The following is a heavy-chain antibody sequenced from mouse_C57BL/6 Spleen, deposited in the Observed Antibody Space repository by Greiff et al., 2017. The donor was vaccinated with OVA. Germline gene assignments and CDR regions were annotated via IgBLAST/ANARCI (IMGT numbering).Heavy chain of an antibody. Sequence: VKLVESGAELMKPGASVKLSCKATGYTFTGYWIEWVKQRPGHGLEWIGEILPGSGSTNYNEKFKGKATFTADTSSNTAYMQLSSLTTEDSAIYYCARDRGTNYSNYVAWFAYWGQGTLVTVSA. CDR2: ILPGSGST. D-gene: IGHD2-5*01. CDR1: GYTFTGYW. J-gene: IGHJ3*01. V-gene: IGHV1-9*01. CDR3: ARDRGTNYSNYVAWFAY.